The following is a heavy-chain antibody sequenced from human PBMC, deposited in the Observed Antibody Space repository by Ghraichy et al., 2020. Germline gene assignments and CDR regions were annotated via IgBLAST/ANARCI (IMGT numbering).Heavy chain of an antibody. D-gene: IGHD3-22*01. CDR3: ARDRVPRPRYYYDSGAYNY. J-gene: IGHJ4*01. CDR2: INPNSGDT. Sequence: ASVKASCKSSGYTFTGYYIHWVRQAPGQGLEWMGWINPNSGDTNYAQRFQGRVTMTRDTSISTAYMDLRRLRSDDTALYFCARDRVPRPRYYYDSGAYNYWGQGTLVTVSP. CDR1: GYTFTGYY. V-gene: IGHV1-2*02.